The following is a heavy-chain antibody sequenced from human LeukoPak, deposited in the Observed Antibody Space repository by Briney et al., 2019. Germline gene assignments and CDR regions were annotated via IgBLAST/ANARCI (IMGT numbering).Heavy chain of an antibody. J-gene: IGHJ4*02. CDR3: AKDLGMSATYFDY. D-gene: IGHD6-13*01. CDR2: IRYDGSNK. V-gene: IGHV3-30*02. Sequence: PGGSLRLSCAASGFTFSSYGMHWVRQAPGKGLEWVAFIRYDGSNKYYADSVKGRFTISRDNSKNTLYLQMNSLRAEDTAVYYCAKDLGMSATYFDYWGQGTLVTVSS. CDR1: GFTFSSYG.